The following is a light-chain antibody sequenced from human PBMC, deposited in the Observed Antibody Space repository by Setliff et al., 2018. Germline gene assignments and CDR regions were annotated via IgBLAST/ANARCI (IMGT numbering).Light chain of an antibody. CDR2: EVS. V-gene: IGLV2-8*01. CDR1: SSDVGGYNY. CDR3: SSYAGSNNPYV. Sequence: QSALAQPPSASGSPGQSVTISCTGTSSDVGGYNYVSWYQQRPGKAPKPMIYEVSKRPSGVPDRFSGSKSGNTASLTVSGLQAEDEADYYCSSYAGSNNPYVFGTGTKVTVL. J-gene: IGLJ1*01.